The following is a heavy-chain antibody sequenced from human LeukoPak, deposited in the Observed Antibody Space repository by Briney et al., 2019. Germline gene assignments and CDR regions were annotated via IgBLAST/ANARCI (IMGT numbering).Heavy chain of an antibody. J-gene: IGHJ2*01. CDR2: IRSSGSTI. Sequence: PGGSLRLSCAASGFSFTGYSMNWVRQAPGKELEWLSYIRSSGSTIYYADSVKGRFTVSRDNAKNSLYLQMNSLRDEDTAVYYRVRTVLGVSSYYDLWGRGTLVTVSS. V-gene: IGHV3-48*02. CDR3: VRTVLGVSSYYDL. CDR1: GFSFTGYS. D-gene: IGHD3-10*01.